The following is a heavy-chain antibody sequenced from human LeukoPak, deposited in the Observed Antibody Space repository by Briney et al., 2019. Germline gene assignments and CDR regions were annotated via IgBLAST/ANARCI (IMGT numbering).Heavy chain of an antibody. Sequence: PGGSLRLSCAASGFTFSSYAMSWVRQAPGKGLEWVSAISGSGGSTYYADSVKGRFTISRDNSKNTLYLQMNRLRAEYTAVYYCAKVAEASYDSSGYVDYWGQGTLVTVSS. J-gene: IGHJ4*02. V-gene: IGHV3-23*01. CDR1: GFTFSSYA. D-gene: IGHD3-22*01. CDR3: AKVAEASYDSSGYVDY. CDR2: ISGSGGST.